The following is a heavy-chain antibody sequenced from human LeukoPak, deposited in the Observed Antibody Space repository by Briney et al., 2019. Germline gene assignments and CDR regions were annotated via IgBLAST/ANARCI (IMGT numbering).Heavy chain of an antibody. D-gene: IGHD5-18*01. Sequence: PSDTLSLTCSVSGGSINSYYWSWIREPPGKGLEWIGHIYYSGSTKYNPSLKSRVTISVDTSKNQFSLKLRSVTAADTAVYYCARQTSGYTYGPYYFDYWGQGTLVTVSS. CDR1: GGSINSYY. CDR2: IYYSGST. J-gene: IGHJ4*02. V-gene: IGHV4-59*08. CDR3: ARQTSGYTYGPYYFDY.